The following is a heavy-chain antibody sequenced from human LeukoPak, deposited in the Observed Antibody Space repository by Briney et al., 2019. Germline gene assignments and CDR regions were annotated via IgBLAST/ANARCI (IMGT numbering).Heavy chain of an antibody. CDR2: IWYDGSNK. CDR3: ARLSPFDAFDI. CDR1: GFTFSSYG. Sequence: QPGGSLRLSCGASGFTFSSYGMHWVRQAPGKGLEWVAVIWYDGSNKYYADSVKGRFTISRDNSKNTLYLQMNSLRAEDTAVYYCARLSPFDAFDIWGQGTMVTVSS. V-gene: IGHV3-33*03. J-gene: IGHJ3*02. D-gene: IGHD3-16*01.